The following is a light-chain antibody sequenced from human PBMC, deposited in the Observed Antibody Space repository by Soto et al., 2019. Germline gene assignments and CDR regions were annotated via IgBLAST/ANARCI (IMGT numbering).Light chain of an antibody. J-gene: IGKJ2*02. CDR1: QSLLNRSKNRNY. V-gene: IGKV4-1*01. CDR3: QQYNGTPRT. Sequence: DIVMTQSPDSLAVSLGERATIHCKSSQSLLNRSKNRNYLAWYQQKPRQPPKLIISWASTRDSGAPDRFSGSGSGTEFNLTTSSLQAEDVAVYFCQQYNGTPRTFGQGTKVEIK. CDR2: WAS.